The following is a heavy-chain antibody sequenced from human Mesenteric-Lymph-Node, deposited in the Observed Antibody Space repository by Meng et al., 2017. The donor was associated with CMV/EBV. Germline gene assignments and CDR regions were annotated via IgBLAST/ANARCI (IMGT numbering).Heavy chain of an antibody. CDR3: ARSLGQ. CDR2: LYSCGST. J-gene: IGHJ4*02. CDR1: GFSVIDDY. Sequence: GESLKISCAASGFSVIDDYMSWVRQAPGKGLEWVSLLYSCGSTYYADSVKGRFTIFRDPSKNTLYLQLNSLRAEDTVVYYCARSLGQWGQGTLVTVSS. V-gene: IGHV3-53*01.